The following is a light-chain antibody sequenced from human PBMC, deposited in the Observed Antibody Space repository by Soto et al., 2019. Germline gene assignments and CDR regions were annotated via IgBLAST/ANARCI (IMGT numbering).Light chain of an antibody. J-gene: IGKJ2*01. CDR1: QSVNTW. Sequence: DIQMTQSPSTLSASVGDRVTITCRASQSVNTWVAWYQQKPGQPPKLLLYWASTRESGVPDRFSGSGSGTDFTLTISSLQAEDVAIYYCQQFSSPPFFPFGQGTKVEIK. CDR3: QQFSSPPFFP. CDR2: WAS. V-gene: IGKV4-1*01.